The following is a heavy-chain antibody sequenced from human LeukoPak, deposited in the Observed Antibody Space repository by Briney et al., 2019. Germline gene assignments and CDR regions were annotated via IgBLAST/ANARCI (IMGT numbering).Heavy chain of an antibody. V-gene: IGHV3-30*18. CDR2: ISYDGSNK. CDR3: AKSTSWLQLYFDY. J-gene: IGHJ4*02. Sequence: GRSLRLSCAASGFTFSSYGMHWVRQAPGKGLEWVAVISYDGSNKYYADSVKGRSTISRDNSKNTLYLQMNSLRAEDTAVYYCAKSTSWLQLYFDYWGQGTLVTVS. D-gene: IGHD5-24*01. CDR1: GFTFSSYG.